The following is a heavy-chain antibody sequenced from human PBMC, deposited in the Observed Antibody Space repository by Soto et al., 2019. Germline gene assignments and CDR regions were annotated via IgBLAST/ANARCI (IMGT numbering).Heavy chain of an antibody. CDR3: ARRVTGGGERFDP. J-gene: IGHJ5*02. D-gene: IGHD7-27*01. CDR1: GASVSSGDYY. CDR2: IYSSGNT. V-gene: IGHV4-30-4*01. Sequence: QVQLQVSGPGLVEPSQTLSLTCTVSGASVSSGDYYWTWIRQPPGKDLEWIGYIYSSGNTNYNPSLRRRVTMSNDTSKNQFALNLSSVTAADTAVYYCARRVTGGGERFDPWGQGTLVTVSS.